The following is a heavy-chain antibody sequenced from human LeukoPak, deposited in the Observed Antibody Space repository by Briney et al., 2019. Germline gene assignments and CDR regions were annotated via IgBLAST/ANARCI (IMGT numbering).Heavy chain of an antibody. D-gene: IGHD6-13*01. CDR2: IKQDGSEK. V-gene: IGHV3-7*03. J-gene: IGHJ4*02. CDR1: GFTFSKAW. CDR3: AREIAAAGTIGY. Sequence: GGSLRLSCAASGFTFSKAWMSWVRQAPGKGLEWVANIKQDGSEKYYVDSVKGRFTISRDNAKNSLYLQMNSLRAEDTAVYYCAREIAAAGTIGYWGQGTLVTVSS.